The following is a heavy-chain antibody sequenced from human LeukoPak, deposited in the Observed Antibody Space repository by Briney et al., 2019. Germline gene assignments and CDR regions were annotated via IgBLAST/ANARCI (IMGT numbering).Heavy chain of an antibody. CDR1: GYILTSYD. V-gene: IGHV1-8*01. J-gene: IGHJ4*02. Sequence: ASVRVSCKASGYILTSYDINWVRQATGQGLEWMGWMNPNSGRTGYSQKFQGRITITRNTSISTAYMELSSLRSEDTAVYYCARGLGYAFGGVTVYWGQGTLVTVSS. CDR3: ARGLGYAFGGVTVY. D-gene: IGHD3-16*01. CDR2: MNPNSGRT.